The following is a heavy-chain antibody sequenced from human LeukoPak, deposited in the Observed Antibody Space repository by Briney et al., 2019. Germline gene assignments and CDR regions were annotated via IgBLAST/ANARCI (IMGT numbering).Heavy chain of an antibody. CDR2: ISGSGGST. CDR3: ARASFIAAAIFDY. V-gene: IGHV3-23*01. Sequence: PGGSLRLSCAASGFTFSSYAMSWVRQAPGKGLEWVSAISGSGGSTYYADSVKGRFTISRDNAKNSLYLQMNSLRAEDTAVYYCARASFIAAAIFDYWGQRTLVTVSS. CDR1: GFTFSSYA. J-gene: IGHJ4*02. D-gene: IGHD6-13*01.